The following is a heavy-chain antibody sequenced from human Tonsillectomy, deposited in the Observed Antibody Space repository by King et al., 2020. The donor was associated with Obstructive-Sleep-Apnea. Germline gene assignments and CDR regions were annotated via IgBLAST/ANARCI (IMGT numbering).Heavy chain of an antibody. CDR1: GFTFSSYA. Sequence: VQLVESGGGVVQPGRSLRLACAASGFTFSSYAMHWVRQAPDKGLEWVAGISYDGSNKYYADSVKGRFTISRDNSKNTLYLQMNSLSAEDTAVYYCARELTWTKDYWGQGTLVTVSS. CDR2: ISYDGSNK. D-gene: IGHD3/OR15-3a*01. V-gene: IGHV3-30*04. J-gene: IGHJ4*02. CDR3: ARELTWTKDY.